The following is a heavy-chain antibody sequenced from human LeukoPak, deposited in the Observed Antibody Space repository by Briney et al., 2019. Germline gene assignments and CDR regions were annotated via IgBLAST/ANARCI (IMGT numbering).Heavy chain of an antibody. CDR2: INHSGST. Sequence: SETLSLTCAVYGGSFSGYYWSWIRQPPGKGLEWIGEINHSGSTNYNPSLKSRVTISVDTSKNQFSLKLSSVTAADTAVYYCASGIVPLAFWGQGTLVTVSS. CDR1: GGSFSGYY. V-gene: IGHV4-34*01. CDR3: ASGIVPLAF. J-gene: IGHJ4*02. D-gene: IGHD3-16*02.